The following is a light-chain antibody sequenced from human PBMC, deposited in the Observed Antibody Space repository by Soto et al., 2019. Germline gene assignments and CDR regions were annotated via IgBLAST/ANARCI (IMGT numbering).Light chain of an antibody. CDR2: SNN. J-gene: IGLJ2*01. Sequence: QSVLTQPPSASGTPGQRVTISCSGSSSNIGSNYVYWYQQLPGTAPKLLIYSNNQRPSGVPDRFSGSKSGTSASLAISGLRSEDEADYYCAAWDDSPHVVFGGGTKLTVL. CDR3: AAWDDSPHVV. CDR1: SSNIGSNY. V-gene: IGLV1-47*02.